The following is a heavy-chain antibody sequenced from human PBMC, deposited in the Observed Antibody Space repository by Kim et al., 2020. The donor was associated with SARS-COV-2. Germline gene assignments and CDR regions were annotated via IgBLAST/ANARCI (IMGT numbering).Heavy chain of an antibody. CDR2: IHHTGTT. V-gene: IGHV4-59*03. J-gene: IGHJ4*02. CDR1: SASFSENY. CDR3: VSKRADSSGFIES. Sequence: SETLSLTCSVASASFSENYWSWIRQPPGRGLEWIGYIHHTGTTNYNPSLKSRVAISVDSSKNQFSLNLNSMTTADTAVYYCVSKRADSSGFIESWGQGTL. D-gene: IGHD3-22*01.